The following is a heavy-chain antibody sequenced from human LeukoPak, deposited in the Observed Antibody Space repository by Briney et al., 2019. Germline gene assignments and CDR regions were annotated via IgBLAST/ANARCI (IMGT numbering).Heavy chain of an antibody. CDR3: ASILIG. Sequence: GGSLRLSCAASGFTFSSYWMYWVRQAPGKGLVWVSHINSNGITTNYADSVKGRFTISRDNAKNTLYLQMNSLRAEDSAVYYCASILIGWGQGTPVTVSS. CDR2: INSNGITT. V-gene: IGHV3-74*01. CDR1: GFTFSSYW. J-gene: IGHJ4*02. D-gene: IGHD2-21*01.